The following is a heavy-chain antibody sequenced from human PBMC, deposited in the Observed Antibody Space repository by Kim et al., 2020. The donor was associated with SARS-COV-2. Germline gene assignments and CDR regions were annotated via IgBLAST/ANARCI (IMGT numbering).Heavy chain of an antibody. CDR1: GFTVSSNY. D-gene: IGHD3-22*01. CDR2: IYSGGST. J-gene: IGHJ6*02. V-gene: IGHV3-66*04. Sequence: GGSLRLSCAASGFTVSSNYMSWVRQAPGKGLEWVSVIYSGGSTYYADSVKGRFTISRDNSKNTLYLQMNSLRAEDTAVYYCARPSFNYYDNGPPEGYYYYGMDVWGQGTTVTVSS. CDR3: ARPSFNYYDNGPPEGYYYYGMDV.